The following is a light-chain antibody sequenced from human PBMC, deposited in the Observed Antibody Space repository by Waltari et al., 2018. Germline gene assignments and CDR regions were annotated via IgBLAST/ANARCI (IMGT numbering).Light chain of an antibody. J-gene: IGKJ5*01. CDR2: KAF. CDR1: QSISSW. CDR3: QQYNSYPIT. Sequence: DIQMTQSPSTLSASAGDRITITCRASQSISSWLAWYHQKPGKAPKLLIYKAFSLESGVPSRFSGSGSGTEFTLTISSLQPDDFATYYCQQYNSYPITFGQGTRLEIK. V-gene: IGKV1-5*03.